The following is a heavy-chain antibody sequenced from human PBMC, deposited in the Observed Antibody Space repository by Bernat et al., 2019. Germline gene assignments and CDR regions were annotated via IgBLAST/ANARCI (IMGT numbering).Heavy chain of an antibody. V-gene: IGHV3-21*01. CDR2: ISSSSSYI. CDR3: ARFHYDILTGYYPYYYYMDV. CDR1: GFTFSSYS. J-gene: IGHJ6*03. D-gene: IGHD3-9*01. Sequence: EVQLVETGGGLIQPGGSLRLSCAASGFTFSSYSMNWVRQAPGKGLEWVSSISSSSSYIYYADSVKGRFTISRDNAKNSLYLQMNSLRAEDTAVYYCARFHYDILTGYYPYYYYMDVWGKGTTVTVSS.